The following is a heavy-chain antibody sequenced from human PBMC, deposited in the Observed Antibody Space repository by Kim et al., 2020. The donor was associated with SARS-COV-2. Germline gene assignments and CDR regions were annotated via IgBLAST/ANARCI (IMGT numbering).Heavy chain of an antibody. CDR3: SRSPLPDSAFDSSDGLDV. V-gene: IGHV1-46*03. J-gene: IGHJ6*02. CDR1: GHTFSNYY. CDR2: INPSGRST. Sequence: ASVKVSCKASGHTFSNYYIHWVRQAPGQGLEWMGIINPSGRSTSYAKKFRGRVTMTRDTSTNTVFMELSSLRSEDTAMYYCSRSPLPDSAFDSSDGLDVWGQGTAVTVYS. D-gene: IGHD5-12*01.